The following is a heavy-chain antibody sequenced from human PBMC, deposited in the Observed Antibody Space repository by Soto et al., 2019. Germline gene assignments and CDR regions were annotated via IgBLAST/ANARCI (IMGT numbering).Heavy chain of an antibody. CDR1: GFTFSTYD. CDR2: IGNAGDP. J-gene: IGHJ4*02. CDR3: ARGHARAWGTSDY. V-gene: IGHV3-13*05. D-gene: IGHD3-16*01. Sequence: GGSLRLSCAASGFTFSTYDMHWVRLTPGRGLEWVSGIGNAGDPYYADSVKGRFTVSREDAKNSLWLQMNSLRDGDTAVYYCARGHARAWGTSDYWGQGALVTVSS.